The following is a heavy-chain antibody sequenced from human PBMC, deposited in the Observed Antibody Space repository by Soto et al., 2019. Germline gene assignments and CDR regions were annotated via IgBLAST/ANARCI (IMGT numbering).Heavy chain of an antibody. J-gene: IGHJ4*02. CDR3: ARSEATGLDY. Sequence: PSETLSLTCTVAGGSMSGSNWWNWVRQSPGKGLEWIGEAHHSGRTNYNPSLKSRVTISVDKSKNHFSLKLSSVTAADTAVYYCARSEATGLDYWGQGTLVTVSS. CDR1: GGSMSGSNW. V-gene: IGHV4-4*02. CDR2: AHHSGRT. D-gene: IGHD1-26*01.